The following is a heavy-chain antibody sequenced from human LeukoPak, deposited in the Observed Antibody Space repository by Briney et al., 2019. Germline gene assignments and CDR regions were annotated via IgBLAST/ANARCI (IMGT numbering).Heavy chain of an antibody. J-gene: IGHJ3*02. Sequence: GESLKISCKGSGYSFTSYWIGWVRQMPGKGLEWMGIIYPGDSDTRYSPSFQGQVTISADKSIGTAYLQWSSLKASDTAMYYCARHRSVTITPDAFDIWGQGTMVTVFS. CDR3: ARHRSVTITPDAFDI. D-gene: IGHD3-3*01. CDR1: GYSFTSYW. CDR2: IYPGDSDT. V-gene: IGHV5-51*01.